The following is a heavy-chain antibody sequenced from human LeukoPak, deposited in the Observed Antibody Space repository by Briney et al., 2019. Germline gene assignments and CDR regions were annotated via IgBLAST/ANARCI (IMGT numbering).Heavy chain of an antibody. J-gene: IGHJ4*02. CDR2: IHDSGST. CDR3: ARGVGFRYQLLSY. Sequence: SETLSLTCSVSGGSSSSSSYYWGWIRQPPGKGLEWIGSIHDSGSTDYNPSLKSRVTISVDTSKNQFSLKLSSVTAADTAVYYCARGVGFRYQLLSYWGQGTLVTVSS. D-gene: IGHD2-2*01. CDR1: GGSSSSSSYY. V-gene: IGHV4-39*01.